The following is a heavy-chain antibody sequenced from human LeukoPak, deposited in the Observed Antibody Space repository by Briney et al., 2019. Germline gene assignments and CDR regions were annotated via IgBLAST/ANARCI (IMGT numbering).Heavy chain of an antibody. J-gene: IGHJ5*02. Sequence: ASVKVSCKASGYTFTGYYMHWVRQAPGQGLEWMGWINPNSGGTNYAQKFQGRVTMTRDTSISTAYMELSRLRSDDTAVYYCARFFFRFGESEYNWFDPWGQGTLVTVSS. CDR3: ARFFFRFGESEYNWFDP. CDR2: INPNSGGT. D-gene: IGHD3-10*01. V-gene: IGHV1-2*02. CDR1: GYTFTGYY.